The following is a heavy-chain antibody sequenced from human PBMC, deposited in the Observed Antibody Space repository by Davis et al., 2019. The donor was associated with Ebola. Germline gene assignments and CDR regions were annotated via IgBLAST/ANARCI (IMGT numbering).Heavy chain of an antibody. CDR1: GFTFSSYW. D-gene: IGHD3-16*01. J-gene: IGHJ6*04. CDR3: ARARGIGGMDV. V-gene: IGHV3-74*01. CDR2: INSDGSST. Sequence: HTGGSLRLSCAASGFTFSSYWMHWVRHAPGKALVWVSRINSDGSSTSYADSVKGRFTISRDNAKNTLYLQMNSLRAEETAVYYCARARGIGGMDVWGKGTTVTVSS.